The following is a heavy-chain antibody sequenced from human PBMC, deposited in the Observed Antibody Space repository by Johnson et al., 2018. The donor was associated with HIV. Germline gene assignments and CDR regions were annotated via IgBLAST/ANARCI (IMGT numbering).Heavy chain of an antibody. J-gene: IGHJ3*02. V-gene: IGHV3-30*02. CDR2: IRNDGSIK. D-gene: IGHD3-22*01. CDR1: GFTFSSYG. CDR3: AKDLEHTYYYDSSGLGSAFDI. Sequence: QVQLVESGGGVVQPGGSLILSCAASGFTFSSYGMPWARQAPAKGLEWVALIRNDGSIKYYADSGKGQFTTSRANSKNTLYLQMNSLRAEDTAVYYCAKDLEHTYYYDSSGLGSAFDIWGQGTMVTVSS.